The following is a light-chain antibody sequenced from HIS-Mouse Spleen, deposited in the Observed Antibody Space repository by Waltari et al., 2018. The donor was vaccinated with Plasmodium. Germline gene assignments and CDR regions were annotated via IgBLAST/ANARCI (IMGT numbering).Light chain of an antibody. CDR3: YSTDSSGNHRV. CDR2: EDS. V-gene: IGLV3-10*01. J-gene: IGLJ3*02. CDR1: ALPKKY. Sequence: SYELTQPPSVSVSPGQTARITCSGDALPKKYAYWYQQKSGQAPVLVIYEDSKRPSGIPDGFSGSSSGTMATLTISGAQVEEEADYCCYSTDSSGNHRVFGGGTKLTVL.